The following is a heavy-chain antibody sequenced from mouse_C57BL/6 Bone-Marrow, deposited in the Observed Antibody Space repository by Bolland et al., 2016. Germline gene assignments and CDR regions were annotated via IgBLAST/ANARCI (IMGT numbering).Heavy chain of an antibody. CDR2: NGGT. Sequence: NGGTSYNQKFKGKATLTVNKSSSTAYMELRSLTSEDSAVYYCARGGDGLDYWGQGTLV. V-gene: IGHV1-22*01. J-gene: IGHJ3*01. CDR3: ARGGDGLDY. D-gene: IGHD2-3*01.